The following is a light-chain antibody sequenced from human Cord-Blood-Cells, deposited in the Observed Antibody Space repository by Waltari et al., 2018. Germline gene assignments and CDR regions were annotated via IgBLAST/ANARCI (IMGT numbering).Light chain of an antibody. CDR3: QQRSNWIT. Sequence: EIVLTQSPATLSLSPGERATLSCRASQSVSSYLAWYQQKPGQAPRLLIYDASNRATGTPARFSGSASGTDFTLTISSLEPEDFAVYYCQQRSNWITFGPGTKVDIK. J-gene: IGKJ3*01. V-gene: IGKV3-11*01. CDR1: QSVSSY. CDR2: DAS.